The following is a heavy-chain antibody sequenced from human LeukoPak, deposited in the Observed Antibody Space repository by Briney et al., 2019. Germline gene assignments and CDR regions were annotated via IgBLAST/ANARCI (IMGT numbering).Heavy chain of an antibody. Sequence: GWSLRLSCAASGFTFSSYAMHWVCQAPGKGLEWVAVISYDGSNKYYADSVKGRFTISRDNSKNTLYLQMNSLRAEDTAVYYCARPGGYSYRPRLDYWGQGTLVTVSS. J-gene: IGHJ4*02. D-gene: IGHD5-18*01. CDR3: ARPGGYSYRPRLDY. CDR1: GFTFSSYA. V-gene: IGHV3-30*04. CDR2: ISYDGSNK.